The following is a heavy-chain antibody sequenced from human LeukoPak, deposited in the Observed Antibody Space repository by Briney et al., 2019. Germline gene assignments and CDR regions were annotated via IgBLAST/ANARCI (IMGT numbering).Heavy chain of an antibody. V-gene: IGHV1-2*02. CDR1: GYTFTGYY. J-gene: IGHJ4*02. D-gene: IGHD1-26*01. CDR3: AREYSGSYRFDY. CDR2: INPNSGGT. Sequence: ASVKVSCKASGYTFTGYYMHWVRQAPGQGLEWMGWINPNSGGTNYAQKFQGRVTMTRDTSITTAYMEVSRLRSDDTAVYFCAREYSGSYRFDYWGQGTLVTVSS.